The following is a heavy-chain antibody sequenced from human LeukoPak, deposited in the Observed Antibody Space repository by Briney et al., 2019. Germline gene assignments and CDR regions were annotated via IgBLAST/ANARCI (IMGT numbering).Heavy chain of an antibody. D-gene: IGHD2-2*01. CDR1: GITLTYDW. J-gene: IGHJ3*01. V-gene: IGHV3-15*01. Sequence: PGGSLRLSCAASGITLTYDWMSWVRQAPGKGLEWVGRIKSKTDGETTDYAAPVKGRFTVSRDDSKNMVALLMNSLKTEDTAVYYCTKERYCASTTCPGAFDLWGQGTMVTVSS. CDR3: TKERYCASTTCPGAFDL. CDR2: IKSKTDGETT.